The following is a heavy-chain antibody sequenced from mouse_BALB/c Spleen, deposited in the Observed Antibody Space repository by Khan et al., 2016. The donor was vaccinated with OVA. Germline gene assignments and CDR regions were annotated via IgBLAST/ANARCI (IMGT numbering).Heavy chain of an antibody. D-gene: IGHD2-3*01. CDR1: GYTFTDYA. CDR2: ISTYSGNT. V-gene: IGHV1S137*01. Sequence: QVRLQQSGPELVRPGVSVKISCKGSGYTFTDYAMYWVKQSHAKSLEWIGLISTYSGNTNYNQKFKGKATITVDKSSSTAYMELARLTSEDSAIYYCARPAYAGYYDYWGQGTTLTVSS. CDR3: ARPAYAGYYDY. J-gene: IGHJ2*01.